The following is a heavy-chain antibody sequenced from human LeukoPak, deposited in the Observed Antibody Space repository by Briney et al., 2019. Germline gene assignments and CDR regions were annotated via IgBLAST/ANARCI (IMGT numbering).Heavy chain of an antibody. V-gene: IGHV4-61*01. Sequence: SETLSLTCTVSGVSVSSGSSYWSWVRQPPGKGLEWIGYMYYTGSTNYNPSLKSRVTISINMSTNQFSLKLSSVTAADRAVYYCARLRFGDYPYYFDYWGQGTLVTVSS. CDR2: MYYTGST. J-gene: IGHJ4*02. CDR1: GVSVSSGSSY. D-gene: IGHD3-10*01. CDR3: ARLRFGDYPYYFDY.